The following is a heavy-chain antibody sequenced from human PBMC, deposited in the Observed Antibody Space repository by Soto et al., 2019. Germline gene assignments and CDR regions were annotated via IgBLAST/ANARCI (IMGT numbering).Heavy chain of an antibody. V-gene: IGHV4-59*08. D-gene: IGHD2-15*01. CDR1: GGSINSYY. CDR2: IYYSGST. J-gene: IGHJ3*02. Sequence: PSETLSLTCTVSGGSINSYYWNWIRQPPGKGLEWIGYIYYSGSTNYNPSLKSRVTISVDTSKNQFSLKLSSVTAADTAVYYCAGFYCSGGSCYLDAFDIWGQGTMVTVSS. CDR3: AGFYCSGGSCYLDAFDI.